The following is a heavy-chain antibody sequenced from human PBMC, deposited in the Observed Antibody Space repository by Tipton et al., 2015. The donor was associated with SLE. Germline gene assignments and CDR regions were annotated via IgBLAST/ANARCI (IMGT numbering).Heavy chain of an antibody. CDR3: ARCDTGFDY. V-gene: IGHV4-39*07. Sequence: TLSLTCTVSGGSIRSSNYYWGWIRQPPGKGLEWIGSVYYSGYTYYNPSLKSRVTISVDTSKNQFSLKLSSVTAADTAVYYCARCDTGFDYWGQGTLVTVSS. CDR2: VYYSGYT. CDR1: GGSIRSSNYY. J-gene: IGHJ4*02. D-gene: IGHD2-21*02.